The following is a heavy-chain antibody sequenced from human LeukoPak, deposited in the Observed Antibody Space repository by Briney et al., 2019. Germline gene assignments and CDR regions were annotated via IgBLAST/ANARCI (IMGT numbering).Heavy chain of an antibody. CDR2: IHHGGSS. Sequence: SETLSLTCTVSSYSISRGYYWGWIRQSPGKGLEWIGNIHHGGSSYHNPSLKSRVTISVDTSKNQFSPKLSSVTAADTAVYYCARQNGGGSGWNYYYYYMDVWGKGTTVTTSS. CDR1: SYSISRGYY. D-gene: IGHD6-19*01. CDR3: ARQNGGGSGWNYYYYYMDV. V-gene: IGHV4-38-2*02. J-gene: IGHJ6*03.